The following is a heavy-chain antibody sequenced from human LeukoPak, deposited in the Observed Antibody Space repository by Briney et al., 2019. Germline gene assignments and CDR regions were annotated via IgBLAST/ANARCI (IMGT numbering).Heavy chain of an antibody. CDR3: GRDRGLASLDY. Sequence: GMSLRLSCAASGFTFSSFGMHWVRQAPGKGLEWVAAIWYDGSKKYHADSVKGRFTISRDDSKNTLYLQMNSLRAEDAAVYYCGRDRGLASLDYWGQGTLVTVSS. D-gene: IGHD3/OR15-3a*01. V-gene: IGHV3-33*01. CDR1: GFTFSSFG. CDR2: IWYDGSKK. J-gene: IGHJ4*02.